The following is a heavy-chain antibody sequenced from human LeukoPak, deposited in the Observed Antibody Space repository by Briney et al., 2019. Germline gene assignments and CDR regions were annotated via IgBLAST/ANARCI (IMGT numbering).Heavy chain of an antibody. CDR1: GFTFSTYW. J-gene: IGHJ4*02. CDR2: IQQDGSEK. Sequence: PGGSLRLSCAASGFTFSTYWMSWVRQAPGKGLEWVANIQQDGSEKYYVDSVKGRFTISRDNAKNSLYLQMNGLRAEDTAVYYCARDKIVGATHFDYWGQGTLVTVSS. CDR3: ARDKIVGATHFDY. D-gene: IGHD1-26*01. V-gene: IGHV3-7*01.